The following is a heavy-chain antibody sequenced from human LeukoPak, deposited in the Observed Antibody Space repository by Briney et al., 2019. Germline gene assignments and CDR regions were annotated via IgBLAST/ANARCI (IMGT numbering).Heavy chain of an antibody. Sequence: GESLKISCKGSGNSFNSYWIAWVRQMPGKGLEWMGIIYPGDSDTRYSPSFQGQVIISADKSISTAYLQWSSLKASDTAMYYCARGYCSGGSCCLDYWGQGTLVTVSS. CDR3: ARGYCSGGSCCLDY. CDR1: GNSFNSYW. CDR2: IYPGDSDT. V-gene: IGHV5-51*01. J-gene: IGHJ4*02. D-gene: IGHD2-15*01.